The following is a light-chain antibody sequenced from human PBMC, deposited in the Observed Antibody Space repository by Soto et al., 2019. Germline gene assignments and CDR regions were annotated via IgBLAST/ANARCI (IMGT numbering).Light chain of an antibody. CDR1: QSVSSN. J-gene: IGKJ4*01. V-gene: IGKV3-15*01. CDR3: XQYQKWPLT. CDR2: GAS. Sequence: EIVRTQSPSTLSVSPGERATLFCRASQSVSSNLAWYQHKPGQAHKLLIYGASIRATGVPARFSGSGSGTXXXLXXXXLQSXDFAXXXXXQYQKWPLTFGGGTKAEIK.